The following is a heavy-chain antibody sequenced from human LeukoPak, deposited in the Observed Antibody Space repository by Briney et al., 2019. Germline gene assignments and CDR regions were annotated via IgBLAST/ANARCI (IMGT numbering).Heavy chain of an antibody. V-gene: IGHV3-23*01. J-gene: IGHJ6*03. CDR2: IFPSGGEI. Sequence: PGGSLRLSCAASGFTFSTFAMIWVRQPPGKGLEWVSSIFPSGGEIHYADSVRGRFTISRDNSKSTLSLQMNSLRAEDTAVYYCANAFYLVGVYVDVWGKGTTVTISS. CDR1: GFTFSTFA. D-gene: IGHD3-16*01. CDR3: ANAFYLVGVYVDV.